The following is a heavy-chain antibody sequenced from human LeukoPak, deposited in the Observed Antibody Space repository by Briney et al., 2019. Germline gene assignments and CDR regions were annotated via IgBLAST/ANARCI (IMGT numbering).Heavy chain of an antibody. V-gene: IGHV4-59*12. D-gene: IGHD3-22*01. CDR1: GGSISSYY. CDR3: ARVPDYYDSSGYYDDAFDI. J-gene: IGHJ3*02. Sequence: SSETLSLTCTVSGGSISSYYWSWIRQPPGKGLEWIGYIYYSGSTNYNPSLKSRVTISVDTSKNQFSLKLSSVTAADTAVYYCARVPDYYDSSGYYDDAFDIWGQGTMVTVSS. CDR2: IYYSGST.